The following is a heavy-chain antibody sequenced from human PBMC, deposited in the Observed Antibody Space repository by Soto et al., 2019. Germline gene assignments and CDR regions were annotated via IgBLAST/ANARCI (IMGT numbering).Heavy chain of an antibody. Sequence: VGSLRLSCAASGFTFSGYYMHWVRQAPGKGLEWVAVISYDGSTEYYADSVKGRFTISRDNSANRLFLQMNSLRPEDTAVYYCTKYDGYNDSTYYHYFGMDVWGQGTTVTVSS. CDR1: GFTFSGYY. CDR3: TKYDGYNDSTYYHYFGMDV. D-gene: IGHD5-12*01. J-gene: IGHJ6*02. CDR2: ISYDGSTE. V-gene: IGHV3-30*18.